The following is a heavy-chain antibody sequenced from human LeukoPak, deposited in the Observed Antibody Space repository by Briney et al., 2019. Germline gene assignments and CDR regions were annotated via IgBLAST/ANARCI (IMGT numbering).Heavy chain of an antibody. CDR2: TSYDGSNK. D-gene: IGHD2-15*01. J-gene: IGHJ6*02. V-gene: IGHV3-30*18. CDR3: VKDRGSCYYDMDV. Sequence: GGSLRLSCAASGFLFGNYGMHWVRQAPGKGLEWMAVTSYDGSNKYYADSVKGRFTISRDNSKNTLYVQVNSLSAEDTAVYYCVKDRGSCYYDMDVWGQGTTVTVS. CDR1: GFLFGNYG.